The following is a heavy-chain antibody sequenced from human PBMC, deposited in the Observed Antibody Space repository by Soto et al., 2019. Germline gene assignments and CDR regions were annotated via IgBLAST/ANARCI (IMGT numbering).Heavy chain of an antibody. V-gene: IGHV1-18*01. Sequence: QVQLVQSGAEVKKPGASVKVSCKASGYTFTSYGISWVRQDPGQGLEWMGWISANNGNTNYAQKPQGRVTMTTDTSLSTAYMELSSLRSDDTAVYYCSRVFNWCDTWRQGIKVTVAS. CDR1: GYTFTSYG. CDR2: ISANNGNT. J-gene: IGHJ5*02. CDR3: SRVFNWCDT.